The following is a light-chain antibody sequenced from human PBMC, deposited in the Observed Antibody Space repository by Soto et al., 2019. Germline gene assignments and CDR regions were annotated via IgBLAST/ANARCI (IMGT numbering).Light chain of an antibody. CDR3: QQTYNMPPIT. CDR1: QSISSY. V-gene: IGKV1-39*01. CDR2: AAS. Sequence: DIQMTQSPSSRSASVGDRVTITCRASQSISSYLNWYQQKPGKAPKLLIYAASSLQSGVPSRFRGSGSGTDFTLTISSLQPEDFATYYCQQTYNMPPITFGQGTRLEIK. J-gene: IGKJ5*01.